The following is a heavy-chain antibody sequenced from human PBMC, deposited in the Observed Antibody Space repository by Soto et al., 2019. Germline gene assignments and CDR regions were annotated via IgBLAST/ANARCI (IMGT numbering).Heavy chain of an antibody. Sequence: QVQLVQSGAEVKKPGASVKVSCKASGYTFTSYGISWVRQAPGQGLEWMGWISAYNGNTNYAQKLQGRVPMTTDTSTSTAYMELRSLRADDTAVYYCARGRRRYCSSTSCYVDAFDIWGQGTMVTLSS. J-gene: IGHJ3*02. CDR3: ARGRRRYCSSTSCYVDAFDI. CDR1: GYTFTSYG. V-gene: IGHV1-18*01. D-gene: IGHD2-2*01. CDR2: ISAYNGNT.